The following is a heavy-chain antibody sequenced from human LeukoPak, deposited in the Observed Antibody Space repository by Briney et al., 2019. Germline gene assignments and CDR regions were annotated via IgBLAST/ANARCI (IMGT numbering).Heavy chain of an antibody. D-gene: IGHD6-13*01. CDR1: GFTFSSYS. J-gene: IGHJ5*02. V-gene: IGHV3-48*02. CDR2: ISSSSSTI. Sequence: PGGSLRLSCAASGFTFSSYSMNWVRQAPGKGLEWVSYISSSSSTIYYADSVKGRFTISRDNAKNSLYLQMNSLRDEDTAIYYCARDRGSSSWYWFDPWGQGTLVTVSS. CDR3: ARDRGSSSWYWFDP.